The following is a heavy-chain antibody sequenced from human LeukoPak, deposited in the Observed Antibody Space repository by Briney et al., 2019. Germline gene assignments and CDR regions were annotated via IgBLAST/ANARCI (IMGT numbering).Heavy chain of an antibody. CDR3: ARETLYYYDSSGYYGSFDI. CDR2: INHSGST. V-gene: IGHV4-39*07. D-gene: IGHD3-22*01. CDR1: GGSISSKSYY. Sequence: PSETLSLTCAVSGGSISSKSYYWGWIRQPPGKGLEWIGEINHSGSTNYNPSLKSRVTISIDTSKNQFSLKLSSVTAADTAVYYCARETLYYYDSSGYYGSFDIWGQGTMVTVSS. J-gene: IGHJ3*02.